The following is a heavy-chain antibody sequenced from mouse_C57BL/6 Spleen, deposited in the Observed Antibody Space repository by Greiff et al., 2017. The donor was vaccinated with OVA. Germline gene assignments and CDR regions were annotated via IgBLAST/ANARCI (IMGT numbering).Heavy chain of an antibody. CDR2: ISDGGSYT. CDR3: TRDDYAGY. D-gene: IGHD2-4*01. CDR1: GFTFSSYA. J-gene: IGHJ2*01. Sequence: EVKLMESGGGLVKPGGSLKLSCAASGFTFSSYAMSWVRQTPEKRLEWVATISDGGSYTYSPDNVKGRFTISRDNAKNNLYLQMSQLKAEDTAMYYWTRDDYAGYWGQGTTLTVSS. V-gene: IGHV5-4*01.